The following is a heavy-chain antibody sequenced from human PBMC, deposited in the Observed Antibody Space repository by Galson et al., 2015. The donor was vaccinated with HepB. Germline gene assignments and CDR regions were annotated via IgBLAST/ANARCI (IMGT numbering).Heavy chain of an antibody. CDR1: GFTFSDHY. CDR2: TRDKANSYTT. D-gene: IGHD2/OR15-2a*01. CDR3: ARRNTIWYHTDY. J-gene: IGHJ4*02. V-gene: IGHV3-72*01. Sequence: SLRLSCAASGFTFSDHYMDWVRQAPGKGLEWVGRTRDKANSYTTEYAASVKGRFTISRDASKNSLYLQMNSLKTEDTAVYYCARRNTIWYHTDYWGQGTLVTVSS.